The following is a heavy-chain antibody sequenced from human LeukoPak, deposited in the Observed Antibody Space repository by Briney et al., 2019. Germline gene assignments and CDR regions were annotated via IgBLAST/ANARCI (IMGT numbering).Heavy chain of an antibody. Sequence: GGSLRLSCAASGFTFSSYVMNWVRQAPGKGLEWVSTIRGSDCDTYYADSVEGRFTISRDNSKNTLFLQMNSLRLEDTAVYYCSRGRERDYNSGGPFDIWGQGTMVTVSS. CDR1: GFTFSSYV. D-gene: IGHD1-1*01. CDR2: IRGSDCDT. CDR3: SRGRERDYNSGGPFDI. V-gene: IGHV3-23*01. J-gene: IGHJ3*02.